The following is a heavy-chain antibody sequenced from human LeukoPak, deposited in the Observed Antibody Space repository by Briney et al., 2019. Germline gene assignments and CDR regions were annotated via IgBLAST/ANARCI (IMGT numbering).Heavy chain of an antibody. CDR2: IYSGDNT. CDR3: ARSFGEFDDY. J-gene: IGHJ4*02. Sequence: GGSLRLSCAASGFTFSSNYMSWVRQAPGKGLEWVSVIYSGDNTYYADSVKGRFTISRDNSKNTLYLQMNSLRAEDTAIYYCARSFGEFDDYWGQGTLVTVSS. V-gene: IGHV3-66*01. D-gene: IGHD3-10*01. CDR1: GFTFSSNY.